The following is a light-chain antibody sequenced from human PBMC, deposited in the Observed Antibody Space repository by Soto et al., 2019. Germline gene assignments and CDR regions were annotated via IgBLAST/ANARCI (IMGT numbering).Light chain of an antibody. CDR3: QQYNKWHPLT. CDR2: GAT. J-gene: IGKJ4*01. CDR1: QSISSN. V-gene: IGKV3-15*01. Sequence: EIVITQSPATLSVSPGERATLSCRASQSISSNLAWYQQKAGQAPRLLIYGATTRANGIPARFSGSGSGTEFTLTISSLQSEDFAVYYCQQYNKWHPLTFGGGTKVDIK.